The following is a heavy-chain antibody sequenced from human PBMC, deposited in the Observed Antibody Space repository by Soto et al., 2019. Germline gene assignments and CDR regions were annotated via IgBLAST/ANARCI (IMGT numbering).Heavy chain of an antibody. CDR1: GGSISSYY. CDR3: ARLPTYYYDSSGYDH. V-gene: IGHV4-59*08. D-gene: IGHD3-22*01. Sequence: QVQLQESGPGLVKPSETLSLTCTVSGGSISSYYWSWIRQPPGKGLEWIGYIYYSGSTNYNPSLKSRVTISVDTSKNQFSLKLSSVTAADTAVYYCARLPTYYYDSSGYDHWGQGTLVTVSS. CDR2: IYYSGST. J-gene: IGHJ4*02.